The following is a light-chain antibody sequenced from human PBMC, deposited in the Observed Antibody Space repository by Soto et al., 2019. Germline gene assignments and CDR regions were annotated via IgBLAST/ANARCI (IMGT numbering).Light chain of an antibody. CDR1: SSDVGGYNY. CDR3: SSYTSSSTLV. CDR2: DVS. J-gene: IGLJ2*01. V-gene: IGLV2-14*01. Sequence: QSVLTQPASVSGSPGQSITISCTGTSSDVGGYNYVSWYQQHPGKAPKLMIYDVSNRPSGVSNRFSGSKSGNTASLTISVLQAEDEAYYYCSSYTSSSTLVFGGGTKLTVL.